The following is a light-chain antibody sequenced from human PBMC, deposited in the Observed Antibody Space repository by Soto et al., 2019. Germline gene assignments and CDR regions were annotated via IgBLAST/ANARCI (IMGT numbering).Light chain of an antibody. J-gene: IGKJ2*01. Sequence: IQMTQSPSTLSASVGDRVTITCRASQSISSWLAWYQQKPGKAPKLLIYKASSLESGVPSRFSGSGSGTEFTLTISSLQPDDFATYYCQQYNRLYTFGQGTKLEIK. CDR1: QSISSW. CDR3: QQYNRLYT. CDR2: KAS. V-gene: IGKV1-5*03.